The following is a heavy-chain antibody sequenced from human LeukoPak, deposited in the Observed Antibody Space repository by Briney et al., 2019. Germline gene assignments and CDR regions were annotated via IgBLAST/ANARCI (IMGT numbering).Heavy chain of an antibody. V-gene: IGHV3-11*01. Sequence: GGSLRLSCAASGFTFSDYYMSWIRQAPGKGLEWVSYISSSGSTIYYADSVKGRFTISRDNAKNSLYLQMNSLRAEDTAVYYCARDRYDFWSGGGYYYYGMDVWGQGTTVTVSS. CDR3: ARDRYDFWSGGGYYYYGMDV. CDR2: ISSSGSTI. D-gene: IGHD3-3*01. CDR1: GFTFSDYY. J-gene: IGHJ6*02.